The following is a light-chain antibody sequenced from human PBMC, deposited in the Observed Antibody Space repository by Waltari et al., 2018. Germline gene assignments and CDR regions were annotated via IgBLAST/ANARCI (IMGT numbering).Light chain of an antibody. CDR1: DSNIGGHF. CDR2: RDN. Sequence: QSVLTQSPSASGTPGQRATISCSGRDSNIGGHFVHWYQQFPGTAPKLLIHRDNQRPSGVPDRFSGSKSGTSASLAISGLQSEDEALYFCAVWDDSLNGWVFGGGTKVTVL. V-gene: IGLV1-44*01. J-gene: IGLJ3*02. CDR3: AVWDDSLNGWV.